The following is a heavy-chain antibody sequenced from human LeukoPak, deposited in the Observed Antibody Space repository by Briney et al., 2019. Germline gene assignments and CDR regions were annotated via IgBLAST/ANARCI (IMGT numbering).Heavy chain of an antibody. D-gene: IGHD6-13*01. CDR1: GFGFSGYW. CDR2: IYPDDSDT. J-gene: IGHJ6*03. V-gene: IGHV5-51*01. Sequence: GESLKISCKGSGFGFSGYWIAWVRQMPGKGLQWMGIIYPDDSDTRYSPSFQGQVTISADKSINTAYLQWSSLKASDTAMYYRARQRTRLAAPNTYHFFYLDVWGKGTTVTVSS. CDR3: ARQRTRLAAPNTYHFFYLDV.